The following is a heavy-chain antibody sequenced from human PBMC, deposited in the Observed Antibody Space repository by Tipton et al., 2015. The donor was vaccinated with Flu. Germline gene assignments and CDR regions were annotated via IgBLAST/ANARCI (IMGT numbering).Heavy chain of an antibody. CDR3: ARDPSLGMPDYFDY. CDR1: GDSIGSPYF. Sequence: LRLSCSVSGDSIGSPYFWGWIRQTPGKGLEWIGNVRQAGSTYYNPSLRSRVTISLDRPKNQFSLRLTSVTAADTAVYYCARDPSLGMPDYFDYWGQGTLVTASS. V-gene: IGHV4-38-2*02. CDR2: VRQAGST. J-gene: IGHJ4*02. D-gene: IGHD2-2*01.